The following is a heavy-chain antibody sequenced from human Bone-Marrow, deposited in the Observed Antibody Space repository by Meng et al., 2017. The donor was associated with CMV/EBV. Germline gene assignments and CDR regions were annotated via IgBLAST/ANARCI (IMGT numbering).Heavy chain of an antibody. CDR1: GFTFSSYA. D-gene: IGHD3-10*01. Sequence: GESLKISCAASGFTFSSYAMSWVRQAPGKGLEWVSAISGSGGSTYYADSVKGRFTISRDNSKNTLYLQMNSLRAEDTAVYYCARAPFGAAFGPLNSWGQGTLVAASS. J-gene: IGHJ4*02. CDR3: ARAPFGAAFGPLNS. V-gene: IGHV3-23*01. CDR2: ISGSGGST.